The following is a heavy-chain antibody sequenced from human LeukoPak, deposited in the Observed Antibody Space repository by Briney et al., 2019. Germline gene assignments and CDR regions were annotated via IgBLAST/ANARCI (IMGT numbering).Heavy chain of an antibody. V-gene: IGHV1-3*01. CDR3: ARSEHYDILTGYWY. J-gene: IGHJ4*02. D-gene: IGHD3-9*01. CDR2: INAGNGNT. Sequence: ASVKVSCKASGYTFTSYAMHWVRQAPGQRLEWMGWINAGNGNTKYSQKFQGRVTLTRDTSASTAYMELSSLRSEDTAVYYCARSEHYDILTGYWYWGQGTLVTVSS. CDR1: GYTFTSYA.